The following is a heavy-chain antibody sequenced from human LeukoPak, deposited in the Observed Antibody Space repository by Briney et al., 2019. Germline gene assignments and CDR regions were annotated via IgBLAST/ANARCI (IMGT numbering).Heavy chain of an antibody. CDR2: ISWNSGSI. CDR3: AKTSHGDYDSLPYYYYRMDV. J-gene: IGHJ6*02. CDR1: GFTFDDYA. D-gene: IGHD4-17*01. Sequence: GGSLRLSCAASGFTFDDYAMHWVRQAPGKGLEWVSGISWNSGSIGYADSVKGRFTISRDNAKNSLYLQMNSLRAEDTALYYCAKTSHGDYDSLPYYYYRMDVWGQGTTVTVSS. V-gene: IGHV3-9*01.